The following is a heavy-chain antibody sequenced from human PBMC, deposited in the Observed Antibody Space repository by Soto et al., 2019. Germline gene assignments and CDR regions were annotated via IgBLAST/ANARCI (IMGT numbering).Heavy chain of an antibody. D-gene: IGHD5-18*01. CDR1: GFTFSSYS. CDR2: ISSSSSYI. V-gene: IGHV3-21*01. J-gene: IGHJ4*02. CDR3: AKGVSQYTPLALFDY. Sequence: PGGSLRLSCAAPGFTFSSYSMNWVRQAPGKGLEWVSSISSSSSYIYYADSVKGRFTISRDNAKNSLYLQMNSLRAEDTAVYYCAKGVSQYTPLALFDYWGRGTLVTVSS.